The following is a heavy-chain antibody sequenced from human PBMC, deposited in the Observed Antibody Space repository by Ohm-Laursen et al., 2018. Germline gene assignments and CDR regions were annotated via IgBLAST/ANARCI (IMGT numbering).Heavy chain of an antibody. V-gene: IGHV4-31*11. CDR2: IYYSGST. CDR1: GGSISSGGYY. J-gene: IGHJ4*02. CDR3: ARTGKYYDSSGYYYHY. D-gene: IGHD3-22*01. Sequence: TLSLTWAVSGGSISSGGYYWSWIRQHPGKGLEWIGYIYYSGSTYYNPSLKSRVTISVDTSKNQFFLKLSSVTAADTAVYYCARTGKYYDSSGYYYHYWGQGTLVTVSS.